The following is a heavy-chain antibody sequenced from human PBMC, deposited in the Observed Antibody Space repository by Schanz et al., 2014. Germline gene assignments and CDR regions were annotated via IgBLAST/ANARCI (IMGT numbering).Heavy chain of an antibody. CDR3: AKDRQTTVTRVGCYYGMAV. J-gene: IGHJ6*02. V-gene: IGHV3-9*01. CDR1: GFRFDDYA. Sequence: EVQLVESGGGLVQPGRSLRLSCVASGFRFDDYAMHWVRQAPGKGLEWVSGMSWNAGSLGYGDSVKGRFTISRDNAKNSLYLQMNSLRAEDTTLYYCAKDRQTTVTRVGCYYGMAVWGQGTTVTVSS. D-gene: IGHD4-4*01. CDR2: MSWNAGSL.